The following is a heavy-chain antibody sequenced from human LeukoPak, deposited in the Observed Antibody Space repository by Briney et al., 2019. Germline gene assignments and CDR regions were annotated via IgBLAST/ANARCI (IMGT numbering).Heavy chain of an antibody. V-gene: IGHV3-33*01. CDR2: IWYDGSDK. D-gene: IGHD1-26*01. CDR3: AGDRATSYFDY. CDR1: GFTFRSHG. Sequence: GGSLRLSCAASGFTFRSHGMHWVRQAPGKGLEWVAFIWYDGSDKYYTDSVKGRFTISRDNSKNTLYLQMNSLRAEDTAVYYCAGDRATSYFDYWGQGALVTISS. J-gene: IGHJ4*02.